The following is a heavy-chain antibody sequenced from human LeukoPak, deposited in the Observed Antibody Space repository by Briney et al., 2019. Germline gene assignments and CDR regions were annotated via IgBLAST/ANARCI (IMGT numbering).Heavy chain of an antibody. D-gene: IGHD3-22*01. Sequence: SVKVSCKASGGTFSSYAISWVRQAPGQGLEWMGGIIPIFGTANYAQKFQGRVTITADESTSTAYMELSSLRSEDTAVYYCARGTTYYYDSSGYNWFDPWGQGTLVTDSS. J-gene: IGHJ5*02. CDR2: IIPIFGTA. V-gene: IGHV1-69*13. CDR1: GGTFSSYA. CDR3: ARGTTYYYDSSGYNWFDP.